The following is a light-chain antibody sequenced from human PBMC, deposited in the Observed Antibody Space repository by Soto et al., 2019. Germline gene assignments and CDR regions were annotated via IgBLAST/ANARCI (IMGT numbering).Light chain of an antibody. CDR1: SSDVGSYNR. J-gene: IGLJ2*01. Sequence: QSALTQPPSVSGSPGQSVTISCTGTSSDVGSYNRVSWYQQPPGTAPKLMIYEVSNRPSGVPDRFSGSKSGNTASLAISGLQAEDEADYYCCSYAGSSTSVVFGGGTQLTVL. CDR3: CSYAGSSTSVV. V-gene: IGLV2-18*02. CDR2: EVS.